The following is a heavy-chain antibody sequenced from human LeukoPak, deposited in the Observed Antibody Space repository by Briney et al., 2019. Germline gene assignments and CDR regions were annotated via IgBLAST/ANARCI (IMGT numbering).Heavy chain of an antibody. Sequence: GGSLRLSCAASGFTFSSYSMNWVRQAPGKGLEGVSYISSSSSTIYYADSVKGRFTISRDNAKNSLYLQTNSLRAEDTAVYYCASEGESLSSHCSSTSCRLYYSGVDVWGQGTTVTVSS. CDR1: GFTFSSYS. J-gene: IGHJ6*02. CDR2: ISSSSSTI. D-gene: IGHD2-2*01. V-gene: IGHV3-48*04. CDR3: ASEGESLSSHCSSTSCRLYYSGVDV.